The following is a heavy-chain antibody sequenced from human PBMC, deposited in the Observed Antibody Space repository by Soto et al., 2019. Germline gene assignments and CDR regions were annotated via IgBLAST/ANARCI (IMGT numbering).Heavy chain of an antibody. J-gene: IGHJ3*02. Sequence: GGSLRLSCAASGFTFSGSDMHWVRQAPGRGLEWVALISYYGSDKYYAGSVKGRFTISRDNSKNTLYLQMNSLRAEDTAMYYCAKRADCGGDCYSGAYEIWGQGTMVTVSS. CDR1: GFTFSGSD. D-gene: IGHD2-21*02. V-gene: IGHV3-30*18. CDR2: ISYYGSDK. CDR3: AKRADCGGDCYSGAYEI.